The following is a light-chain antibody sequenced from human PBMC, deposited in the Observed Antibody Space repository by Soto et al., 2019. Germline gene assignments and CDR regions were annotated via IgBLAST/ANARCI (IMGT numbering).Light chain of an antibody. V-gene: IGLV1-44*01. CDR1: RSNIGNSA. J-gene: IGLJ3*02. Sequence: QSVLTQTPSASGTPGQTVTISCSGSRSNIGNSAVSWYQQFPGTAPKLLIYNNNQRPSGVPDRFSGSKSGTSASLAISGLQSEDEADYYCSTWADSLNARWVFGGGTKLTVL. CDR2: NNN. CDR3: STWADSLNARWV.